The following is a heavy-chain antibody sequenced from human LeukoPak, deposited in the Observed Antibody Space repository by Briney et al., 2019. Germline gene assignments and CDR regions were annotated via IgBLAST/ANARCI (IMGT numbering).Heavy chain of an antibody. J-gene: IGHJ4*02. CDR2: INTNTGNP. D-gene: IGHD3-10*01. Sequence: GASVKVSCEASGYTFTSYAMNWVRQAPGQGLEWMGWINTNTGNPTYAQGFTGRFVFSLDTSVSTAYLQISSLKAEDTAVYYCARGADYYGSGSYHFDYWGQGTLVTVSS. V-gene: IGHV7-4-1*02. CDR1: GYTFTSYA. CDR3: ARGADYYGSGSYHFDY.